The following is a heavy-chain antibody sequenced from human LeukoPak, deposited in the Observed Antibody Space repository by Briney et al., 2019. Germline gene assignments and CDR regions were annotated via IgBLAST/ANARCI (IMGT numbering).Heavy chain of an antibody. CDR1: GVSIRGHY. CDR2: ISYSGST. J-gene: IGHJ4*02. D-gene: IGHD7-27*01. CDR3: ARDGEGDEGWDY. Sequence: PSETLSLTCTVSGVSIRGHYWIWIRQPHGKGLEWIGHISYSGSTNYNPSLKSRVTISVDTSKNQFSLRLSSVTAADTAVYYCARDGEGDEGWDYWGQGTLVTVSS. V-gene: IGHV4-59*11.